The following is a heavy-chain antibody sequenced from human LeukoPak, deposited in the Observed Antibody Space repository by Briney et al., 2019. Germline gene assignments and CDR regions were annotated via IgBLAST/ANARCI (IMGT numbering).Heavy chain of an antibody. CDR2: IYSGGST. V-gene: IGHV3-53*01. D-gene: IGHD5-24*01. CDR1: GFTVSSNY. J-gene: IGHJ4*02. CDR3: ARDRGDGYLTFDY. Sequence: GGSLRLSCAASGFTVSSNYMSWVRQAPGKGLEWVSVIYSGGSTYYADSVKGRFTISRDNSKNTLYLQVNSLRAEDTAVYYCARDRGDGYLTFDYWGQGTLVTVSS.